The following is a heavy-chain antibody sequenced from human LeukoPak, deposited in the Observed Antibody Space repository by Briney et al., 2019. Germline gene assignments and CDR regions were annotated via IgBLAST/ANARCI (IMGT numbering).Heavy chain of an antibody. V-gene: IGHV3-74*01. CDR3: ARFYGGSALDN. D-gene: IGHD3-16*01. J-gene: IGHJ3*02. CDR1: GFTFSAYW. Sequence: PGGSLRLSCAASGFTFSAYWMHWVRQAPGKGLAWVSRINSDGFSIAYADSVKGRFTISRDNAKNTLYLHMNSLRAEDTAVYYCARFYGGSALDNWGQGTMVTVSS. CDR2: INSDGFSI.